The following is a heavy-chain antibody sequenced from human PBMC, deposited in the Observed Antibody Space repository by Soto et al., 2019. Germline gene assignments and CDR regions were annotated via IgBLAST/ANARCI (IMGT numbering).Heavy chain of an antibody. CDR2: INTKFGDT. J-gene: IGHJ6*02. CDR1: GYTFTAYY. D-gene: IGHD3-10*01. V-gene: IGHV1-2*02. CDR3: ARNMYYYSGPDSGNGHGF. Sequence: QVQLVQSGAEVKEPGDSVRVSCEASGYTFTAYYIHWVRQAPGQGLEWMGWINTKFGDTTYAQDFQGRVSMTRDMSVSTGYMALSRLTSEDTAIYYCARNMYYYSGPDSGNGHGFWGQGTTVTVFS.